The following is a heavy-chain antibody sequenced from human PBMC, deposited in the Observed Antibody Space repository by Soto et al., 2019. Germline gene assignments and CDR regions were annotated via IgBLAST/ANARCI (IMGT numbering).Heavy chain of an antibody. CDR3: ARDGATMGSYYLDY. CDR1: GYSFTNYY. CDR2: INPSGGTT. Sequence: QMQLVQSGAEVKKPGASVKVSCKASGYSFTNYYMHWVRQAPGQGLEWMGIINPSGGTTRYARKFQGRITMTSDTSTSTVYMVVSSLSSEDTAVYYCARDGATMGSYYLDYWGQGTLVTVSS. V-gene: IGHV1-46*01. D-gene: IGHD5-12*01. J-gene: IGHJ4*02.